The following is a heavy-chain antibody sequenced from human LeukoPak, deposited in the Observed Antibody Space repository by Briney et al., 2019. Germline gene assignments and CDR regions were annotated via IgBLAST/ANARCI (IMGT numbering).Heavy chain of an antibody. V-gene: IGHV1-46*01. CDR2: INPSGGST. D-gene: IGHD3-22*01. CDR3: AKAPGYYDSSGFEVYYFDY. J-gene: IGHJ4*02. Sequence: GASVKVSCKASGYTFTSYYMHWVRQAPGQGLEWMGIINPSGGSTSYAQKFQGRVTMTRDTSTSTVYMELSSLRSEDTAVYYCAKAPGYYDSSGFEVYYFDYWGQGTLVTVSS. CDR1: GYTFTSYY.